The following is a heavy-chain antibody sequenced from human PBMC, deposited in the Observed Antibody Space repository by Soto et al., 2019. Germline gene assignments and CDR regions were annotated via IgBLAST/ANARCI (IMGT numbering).Heavy chain of an antibody. CDR2: IYYSGST. CDR1: GGSISSYY. V-gene: IGHV4-59*01. D-gene: IGHD2-2*01. J-gene: IGHJ6*03. Sequence: SETLSLTCTVSGGSISSYYWSWIRQPPGKGLEWIGYIYYSGSTNYNPSLKSRVTISVDTSKNQFSLKLSSVTAADTAVYYCARLTDIVVVPAAMRDYYYYMDVWGKGTTVTVSS. CDR3: ARLTDIVVVPAAMRDYYYYMDV.